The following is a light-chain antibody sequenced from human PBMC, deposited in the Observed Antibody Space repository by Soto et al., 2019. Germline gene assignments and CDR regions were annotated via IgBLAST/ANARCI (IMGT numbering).Light chain of an antibody. J-gene: IGKJ2*01. CDR2: AAS. CDR3: LHCGSSPPHR. Sequence: EVVLTQSPGTLSLSPGERASLSCRASQRVTSSYLAWYQQKPGQAPKVLIYAASTRATGIPDRFSGSGSGKDFTLTTSRLEPEDFAVYYCLHCGSSPPHRFGQGPKLEIK. V-gene: IGKV3-20*01. CDR1: QRVTSSY.